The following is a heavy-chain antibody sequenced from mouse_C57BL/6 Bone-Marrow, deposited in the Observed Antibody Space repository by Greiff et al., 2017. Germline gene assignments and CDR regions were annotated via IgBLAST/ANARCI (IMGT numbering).Heavy chain of an antibody. CDR1: GFNIKDYY. V-gene: IGHV14-1*01. CDR3: TTYYYYGSSPFSWYCDV. CDR2: IDPEDGDT. D-gene: IGHD1-1*01. Sequence: EVQLQQSGAELVRPGASVKLSCTASGFNIKDYYLHWVKQRPEQGLEWIGRIDPEDGDTEYAPKFQGNATMTADTSSNTAYLQRSSLTSEDTAVYYCTTYYYYGSSPFSWYCDVWGTGTTVTVSS. J-gene: IGHJ1*03.